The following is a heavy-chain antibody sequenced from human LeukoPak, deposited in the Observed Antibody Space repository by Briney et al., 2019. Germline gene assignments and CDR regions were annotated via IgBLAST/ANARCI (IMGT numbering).Heavy chain of an antibody. CDR3: ARVRGCSGGSCFPPGYFDY. D-gene: IGHD2-15*01. CDR1: GGSISSGGYS. Sequence: SQTLSLTCAVSGGSISSGGYSWSWIRQPPGKGLEWIGYICHSGSTYYNPSLKSRVTISVDRSKNQFSLKLSSVTAADTAVYYCARVRGCSGGSCFPPGYFDYWGQGTLVTVSS. V-gene: IGHV4-30-2*01. J-gene: IGHJ4*02. CDR2: ICHSGST.